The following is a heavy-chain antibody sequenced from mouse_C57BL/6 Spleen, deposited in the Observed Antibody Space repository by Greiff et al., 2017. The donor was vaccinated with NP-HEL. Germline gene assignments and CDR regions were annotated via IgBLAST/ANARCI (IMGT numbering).Heavy chain of an antibody. V-gene: IGHV5-4*03. D-gene: IGHD2-3*01. CDR2: ISDGGSYT. CDR1: GFTFSSYA. Sequence: EVKLVESGGGLVKPGGSLKLSCAASGFTFSSYAMSWVRQTPEKRLEWVATISDGGSYTYYPDNVKGRFTISRDNAKNNLYLQMSHLKSEDTAMYYCARGLLLYAMDYWGQGTSVTVSS. CDR3: ARGLLLYAMDY. J-gene: IGHJ4*01.